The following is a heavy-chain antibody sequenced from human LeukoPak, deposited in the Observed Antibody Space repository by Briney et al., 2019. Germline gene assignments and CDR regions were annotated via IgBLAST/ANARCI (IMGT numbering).Heavy chain of an antibody. CDR2: ISGSGGTT. CDR1: KFTFSNYA. J-gene: IGHJ3*02. V-gene: IGHV3-23*01. CDR3: AKKMGSGTYSTFDM. Sequence: GGSLRLSCAASKFTFSNYAMSWVRQAPGKGPEWVSAISGSGGTTYHAESVKGRFPISRDNSKNTVYLQVNSLRAEDTAVYYCAKKMGSGTYSTFDMWGQGTMVTVSS. D-gene: IGHD1-26*01.